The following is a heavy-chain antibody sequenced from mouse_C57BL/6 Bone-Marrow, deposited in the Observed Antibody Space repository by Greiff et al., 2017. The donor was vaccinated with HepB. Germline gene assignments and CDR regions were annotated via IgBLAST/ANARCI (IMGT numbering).Heavy chain of an antibody. J-gene: IGHJ3*01. CDR3: VRQGDYDVLAWFAY. CDR1: GFSFNTYA. D-gene: IGHD2-4*01. CDR2: IRSKSNNYAT. V-gene: IGHV10-1*01. Sequence: EVQRVESGGGLVQPKGSLKLSCAASGFSFNTYAMNWVRQAPGKGLEWVARIRSKSNNYATYYADSVKDRFTISRDDSESMLYLQMNNLKTEDTAMYYCVRQGDYDVLAWFAYWGQGTLVTVSA.